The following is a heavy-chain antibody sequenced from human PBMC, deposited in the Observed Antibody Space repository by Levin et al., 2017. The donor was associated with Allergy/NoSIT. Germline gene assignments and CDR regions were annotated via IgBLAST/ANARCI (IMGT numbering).Heavy chain of an antibody. V-gene: IGHV1-8*01. CDR1: GYTFTSYD. J-gene: IGHJ5*02. CDR3: ARQGNQGGFDP. CDR2: MNPNSGNT. D-gene: IGHD1-14*01. Sequence: GESLKISCKASGYTFTSYDINWVRQATGQGLEWMGWMNPNSGNTGYAQKFQGRVTMTRNTSISTAYMELSSLRSEDTAVYYCARQGNQGGFDPWGQGTLVTVSS.